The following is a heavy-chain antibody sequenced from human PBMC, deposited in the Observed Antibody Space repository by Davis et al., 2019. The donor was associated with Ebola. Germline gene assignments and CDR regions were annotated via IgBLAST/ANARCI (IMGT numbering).Heavy chain of an antibody. J-gene: IGHJ4*02. Sequence: GESLKISCAVSGFTFSSYAMSWVRQAPGKGLEWVSVIYSGGSTYYADSVKGRFTISRHSSENTVFLQMNSLRPDDTAVYYCARDPPQSGGYVWGQGTLVTVSS. CDR1: GFTFSSYA. CDR3: ARDPPQSGGYV. CDR2: IYSGGST. V-gene: IGHV3-53*04. D-gene: IGHD5-12*01.